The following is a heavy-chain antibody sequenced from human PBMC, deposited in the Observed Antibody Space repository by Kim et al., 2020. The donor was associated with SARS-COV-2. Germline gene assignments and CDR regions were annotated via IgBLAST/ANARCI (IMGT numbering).Heavy chain of an antibody. CDR2: INPSGGST. CDR1: GYTFTSYY. D-gene: IGHD6-19*01. J-gene: IGHJ4*02. Sequence: ASVKVSCKASGYTFTSYYMHWVRQAPGQGLEWMGIINPSGGSTTYAQKFQGRVTMIRDTSTSTVYMELSSLRSEDTAVYYCARVGAYNSGWYFVDYWGQGTLVTVSS. V-gene: IGHV1-46*01. CDR3: ARVGAYNSGWYFVDY.